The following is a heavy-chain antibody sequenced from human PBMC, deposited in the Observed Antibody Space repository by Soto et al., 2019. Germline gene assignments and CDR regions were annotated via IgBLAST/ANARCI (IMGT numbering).Heavy chain of an antibody. CDR1: GLTFSSYA. CDR2: ISGSGGST. CDR3: ARGAGSYFRRVVGAFDI. Sequence: EVQLLESGGGLVQPGGSLRLSCAASGLTFSSYAMNWVRQAPGKGLEWVSGISGSGGSTYCAESVKGRFTISRDNSKNTLYLQMNSLRAEDTAVYYCARGAGSYFRRVVGAFDIWGQGTMVTVSS. V-gene: IGHV3-23*01. J-gene: IGHJ3*02. D-gene: IGHD3-10*01.